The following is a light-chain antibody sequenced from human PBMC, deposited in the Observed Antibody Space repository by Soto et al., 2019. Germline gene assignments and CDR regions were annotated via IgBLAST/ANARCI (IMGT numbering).Light chain of an antibody. J-gene: IGLJ2*01. CDR3: SSYASSSTLV. Sequence: QSVLTQPASVSGSPGQSIAISCTGTSSDIGSYHYVSWYQHHPGKAPKLIIYEVSNRPSGVSDRFSGSKSGNTACLTISGLQAEDEADYYCSSYASSSTLVFGGGTKLTVL. CDR2: EVS. CDR1: SSDIGSYHY. V-gene: IGLV2-14*01.